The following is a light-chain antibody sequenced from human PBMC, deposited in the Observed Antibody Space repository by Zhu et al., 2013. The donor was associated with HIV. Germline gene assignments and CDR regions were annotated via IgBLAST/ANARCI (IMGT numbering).Light chain of an antibody. CDR3: QQYDNWLGT. CDR1: QSVSSN. V-gene: IGKV3-15*01. Sequence: EIVMTQSPATLSVSPGERATLSCWASQSVSSNLAWYQQKPGQAPRLLIYGASTRATGIPARFSGSGSGTEFTLTISSLQSEDFALYYCQQYDNWLGTFGQGTKVEIK. J-gene: IGKJ1*01. CDR2: GAS.